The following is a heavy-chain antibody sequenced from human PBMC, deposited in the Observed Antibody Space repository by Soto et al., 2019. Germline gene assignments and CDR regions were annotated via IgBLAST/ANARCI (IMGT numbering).Heavy chain of an antibody. CDR1: GFTFSSYA. Sequence: PGGSLRLSCAASGFTFSSYAMHWVRQAPGKGLEWVAVISYDGSNKYYADSVKGRFTISRDNSKNTLYLQMNSLRAEDTAVYYCARVIKDFWSGYYGDRPDYYYGMDVWGQGTTVTVSS. V-gene: IGHV3-30-3*01. J-gene: IGHJ6*02. CDR3: ARVIKDFWSGYYGDRPDYYYGMDV. CDR2: ISYDGSNK. D-gene: IGHD3-3*01.